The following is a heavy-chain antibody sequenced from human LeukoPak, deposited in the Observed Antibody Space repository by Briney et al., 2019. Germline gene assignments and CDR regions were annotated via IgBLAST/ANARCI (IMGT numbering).Heavy chain of an antibody. J-gene: IGHJ6*02. CDR1: GGSISSYY. Sequence: KASETLSLTCTVSGGSISSYYWSWIRQPPGKGLEWIGYIYYSGSTNYNPSLKSRVAISVDTSKNQFSLKPSSVTAADTAVYYCARISSVTKIPRTYYDFWSGYYYYGMDVWGQGTTVTVSS. D-gene: IGHD3-3*01. CDR2: IYYSGST. V-gene: IGHV4-59*08. CDR3: ARISSVTKIPRTYYDFWSGYYYYGMDV.